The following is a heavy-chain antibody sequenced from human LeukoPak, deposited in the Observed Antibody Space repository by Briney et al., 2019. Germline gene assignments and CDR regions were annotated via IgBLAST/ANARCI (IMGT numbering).Heavy chain of an antibody. D-gene: IGHD2-2*01. CDR2: IYSGGST. CDR3: ARRGSTRGYGYSFDP. CDR1: GFTVRSNY. J-gene: IGHJ5*02. Sequence: VGSLRLSCAASGFTVRSNYMSWVRPAPGKGLEWVSVIYSGGSTYYADSVKGRFTISRDNSKNALYLQMNSLRAEDTAVYYCARRGSTRGYGYSFDPWGQGTLVTVSS. V-gene: IGHV3-53*01.